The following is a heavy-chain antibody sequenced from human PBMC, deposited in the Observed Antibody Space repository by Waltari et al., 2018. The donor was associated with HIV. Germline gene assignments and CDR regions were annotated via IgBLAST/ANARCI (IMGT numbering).Heavy chain of an antibody. V-gene: IGHV1-2*02. Sequence: QWEVELSGAGVSKPGASVKVPSKCSGYALTGYKMSWARQAPGQGLGWMGCINPNNDGTKYAQKDQGRVTMPRQPSIRTAYMELSRLRSDDTGVYYCARDICSGGSCFLDYFDSWGQGTLVSVPS. CDR1: GYALTGYK. CDR3: ARDICSGGSCFLDYFDS. CDR2: INPNNDGT. J-gene: IGHJ4*02. D-gene: IGHD2-15*01.